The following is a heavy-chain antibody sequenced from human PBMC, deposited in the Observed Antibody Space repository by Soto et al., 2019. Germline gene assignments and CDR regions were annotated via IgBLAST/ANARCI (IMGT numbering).Heavy chain of an antibody. D-gene: IGHD1-26*01. V-gene: IGHV3-21*06. J-gene: IGHJ5*02. CDR1: GFMFGSHT. CDR3: AREVVGPTTNWFDP. CDR2: ISSVSSYI. Sequence: EVQLVESGGGLVKPGGSLRLSCAASGFMFGSHTMTWVRQAPGKGLEWVASISSVSSYIYYADSVKGRFTISRDNAKDSLYLQMDSLRAEDTAGYFCAREVVGPTTNWFDPWGQGTLVTVSS.